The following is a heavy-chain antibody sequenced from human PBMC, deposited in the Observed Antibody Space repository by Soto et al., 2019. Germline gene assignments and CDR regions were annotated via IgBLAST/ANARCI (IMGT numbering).Heavy chain of an antibody. J-gene: IGHJ4*02. D-gene: IGHD3-3*01. CDR3: ARDHRPLRFLEWLPTTSHGTHFDY. CDR2: INPNSGGT. Sequence: GASVKVSCKASGYTFTGYYMHWVRQAPGQGLEWMGWINPNSGGTNYAQKFQGWVTMTRDTSISTAYMELSRLRSDDTAVYYCARDHRPLRFLEWLPTTSHGTHFDYWGQGTLVTVSS. CDR1: GYTFTGYY. V-gene: IGHV1-2*04.